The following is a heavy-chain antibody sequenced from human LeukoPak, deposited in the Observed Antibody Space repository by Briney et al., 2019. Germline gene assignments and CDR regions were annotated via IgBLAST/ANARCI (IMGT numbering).Heavy chain of an antibody. J-gene: IGHJ4*02. CDR1: GGSISSSNW. CDR3: ARHGGHYDSSPPLDY. D-gene: IGHD3-22*01. Sequence: SETLSLTCAVSGGSISSSNWWSWVRQPPGKGLEWIGEIYHSGNTNYNPSLKSRVTILEDKSKNQFSLKLSSVTAADTAVYYCARHGGHYDSSPPLDYWGQGTLVTVSS. V-gene: IGHV4-4*02. CDR2: IYHSGNT.